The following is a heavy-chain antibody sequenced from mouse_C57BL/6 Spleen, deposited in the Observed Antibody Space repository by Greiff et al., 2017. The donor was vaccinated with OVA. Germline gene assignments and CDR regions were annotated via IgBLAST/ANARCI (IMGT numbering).Heavy chain of an antibody. CDR3: ARRGAYYGSSYDYAMDY. CDR1: GYTFTTYP. CDR2: FHPYNDDT. J-gene: IGHJ4*01. Sequence: LVESGAELVKPGASVKMSCKASGYTFTTYPIEWMKQNHGKSLEWIGNFHPYNDDTKYNEKFKGKATLTVEKSSSTVYLELSRLTSDDSAVYYCARRGAYYGSSYDYAMDYWGQGTSVTVSS. D-gene: IGHD1-1*01. V-gene: IGHV1-47*01.